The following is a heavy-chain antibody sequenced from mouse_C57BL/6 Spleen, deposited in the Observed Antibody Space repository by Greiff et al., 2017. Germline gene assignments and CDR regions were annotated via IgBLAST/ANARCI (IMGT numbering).Heavy chain of an antibody. Sequence: EVKLVESEGGLVQPGSSMKLSCTASGFTFSDYYMAWVRQVPEKGLEWVANINYDGSSTYYLESLKSRFIISRDNAKNILYLQMSRLKSEATATYYCDRDALTGAGARDYWGQGTSDTGSS. J-gene: IGHJ4*01. CDR2: INYDGSST. D-gene: IGHD4-1*01. CDR1: GFTFSDYY. V-gene: IGHV5-16*01. CDR3: DRDALTGAGARDY.